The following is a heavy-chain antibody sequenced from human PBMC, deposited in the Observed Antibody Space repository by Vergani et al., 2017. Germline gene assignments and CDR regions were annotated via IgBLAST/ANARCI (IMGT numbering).Heavy chain of an antibody. CDR2: IYSGGST. CDR3: ARRGMSSSWFNNGMDV. V-gene: IGHV3-53*04. Sequence: EVQLVESGGGLVQPGGSLRLSYAASGFTVSSNYMSWVRQAPGKGLEWVSVIYSGGSTYYADSVKGRFTISRHNSKNTLYLQMNSLRAEDTAVYYCARRGMSSSWFNNGMDVWGQGTTVTVSS. D-gene: IGHD6-13*01. CDR1: GFTVSSNY. J-gene: IGHJ6*02.